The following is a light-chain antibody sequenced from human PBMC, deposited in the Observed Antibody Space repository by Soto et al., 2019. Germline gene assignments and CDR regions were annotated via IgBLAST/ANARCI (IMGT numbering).Light chain of an antibody. CDR1: QTISKF. V-gene: IGKV1-39*01. J-gene: IGKJ2*01. Sequence: DIQLAQSPASLSAAVGDRVVITCRASQTISKFLNWYQVKPGRAPRVMISSADTLESGVPPRFSGSGSVRDFTLTINNLQPEDIATYFCHQSYIVPVTFGQGTK. CDR2: SAD. CDR3: HQSYIVPVT.